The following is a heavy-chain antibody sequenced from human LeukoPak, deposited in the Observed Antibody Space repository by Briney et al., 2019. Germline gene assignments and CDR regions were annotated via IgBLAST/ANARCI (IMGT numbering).Heavy chain of an antibody. V-gene: IGHV3-23*01. Sequence: PGGSLRLSCAASGFTFSSYAMSWVRQAAGKRLEGVSAISGSGGSTYYADSVKGRFTISRDNSKNTLYLQMNSLRAEDTAVYYCAKYGVEREVVPAAPTDYWGQGTLVTVSS. CDR2: ISGSGGST. CDR3: AKYGVEREVVPAAPTDY. D-gene: IGHD2-2*01. CDR1: GFTFSSYA. J-gene: IGHJ4*02.